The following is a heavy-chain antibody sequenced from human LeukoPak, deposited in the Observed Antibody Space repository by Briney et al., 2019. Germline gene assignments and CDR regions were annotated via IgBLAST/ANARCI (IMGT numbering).Heavy chain of an antibody. Sequence: SVKVSCKASGFTFTSSAVQWVRQARGQRLEWIGWIVVGSGNTNYAQKFQERVTITRDMSTSTAYMELSSLRSEDTAVYYCAAFVGAASTRYSYNWFDPWGQGTLVTVSS. V-gene: IGHV1-58*01. CDR3: AAFVGAASTRYSYNWFDP. CDR2: IVVGSGNT. J-gene: IGHJ5*02. CDR1: GFTFTSSA. D-gene: IGHD1-26*01.